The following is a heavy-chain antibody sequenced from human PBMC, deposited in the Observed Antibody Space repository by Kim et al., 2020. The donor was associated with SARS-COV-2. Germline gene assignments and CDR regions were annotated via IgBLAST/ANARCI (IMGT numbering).Heavy chain of an antibody. CDR2: IKSKTDGGTT. Sequence: GGSLRLSCAASGFTFSNAWMSWVRQAPGKRLEWVGRIKSKTDGGTTDYAAPVKGRFTISRDDSKNTLYLQMNSLKTEDTAVYYCTTTLAEWRYYYYYGMDVWGQGTTVTVSS. CDR1: GFTFSNAW. V-gene: IGHV3-15*01. CDR3: TTTLAEWRYYYYYGMDV. D-gene: IGHD3-3*01. J-gene: IGHJ6*02.